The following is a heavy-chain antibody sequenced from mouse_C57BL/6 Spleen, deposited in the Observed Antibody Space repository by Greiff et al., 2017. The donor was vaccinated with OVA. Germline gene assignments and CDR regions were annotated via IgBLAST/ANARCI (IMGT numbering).Heavy chain of an antibody. Sequence: EVKLMESGGGLVQPGGSLSLSCAASGFTFTDYYMSWVRQPPGKALEWLGFIRNKANGYTTEYSASVKGRFTISRDNSQSILYLQMNALRAEDSATYYCARVIYYYGSPYAMDYWGQGTSVTVSS. CDR3: ARVIYYYGSPYAMDY. V-gene: IGHV7-3*01. CDR2: IRNKANGYTT. J-gene: IGHJ4*01. D-gene: IGHD1-1*01. CDR1: GFTFTDYY.